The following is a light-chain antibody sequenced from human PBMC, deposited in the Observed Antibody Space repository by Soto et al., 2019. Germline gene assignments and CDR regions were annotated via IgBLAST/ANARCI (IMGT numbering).Light chain of an antibody. J-gene: IGKJ1*01. Sequence: DIQMTQSPSSLSASVGDSLPITCRTSQYISTYLDWYQQKPGKAPKLLIYVASNLQSGVPSRFSGSGSGTDFTLTISSLQPEDIATYYCQESYSTSFGQGTKVDNK. CDR1: QYISTY. CDR3: QESYSTS. V-gene: IGKV1-39*01. CDR2: VAS.